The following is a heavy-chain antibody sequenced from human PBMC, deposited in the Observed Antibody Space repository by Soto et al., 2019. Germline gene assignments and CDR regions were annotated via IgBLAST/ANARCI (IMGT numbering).Heavy chain of an antibody. D-gene: IGHD2-2*01. J-gene: IGHJ6*04. V-gene: IGHV5-10-1*01. CDR1: RYRFTSYW. CDR3: ARHPSVPAAISYYYGMDV. CDR2: IDPSDSYT. Sequence: GESLKISCNGSRYRFTSYWISWVRQMPGKGLEWVGRIDPSDSYTNYSPSFQGHVTISADKSISTAYLQSSSLKASDTAMYYCARHPSVPAAISYYYGMDVWGKGTTVTVSS.